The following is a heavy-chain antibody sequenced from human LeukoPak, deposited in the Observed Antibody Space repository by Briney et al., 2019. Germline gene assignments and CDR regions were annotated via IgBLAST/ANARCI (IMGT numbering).Heavy chain of an antibody. CDR1: KFTFSSYW. CDR3: ARVLLGSWDWFDP. D-gene: IGHD3-10*01. CDR2: INPDGSTT. Sequence: GGSLRLSCAASKFTFSSYWMHWVRQAPGKGLVWVSRINPDGSTTNYADSVKGRFTISRDNAKNTLYLQMNSLRAEDAAVYYCARVLLGSWDWFDPWGQGTLVTVSS. V-gene: IGHV3-74*01. J-gene: IGHJ5*02.